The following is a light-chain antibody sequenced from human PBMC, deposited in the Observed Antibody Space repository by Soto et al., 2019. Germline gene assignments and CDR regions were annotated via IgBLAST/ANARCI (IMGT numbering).Light chain of an antibody. J-gene: IGLJ1*01. V-gene: IGLV2-14*01. CDR1: SSDVGGYNY. Sequence: QYVLAQPASVTGSPGQSITISCTGTSSDVGGYNYVSWYQQHPGKAPKLMIYDVSNRPSGVSNRFSGSKSGNTASLTISGLQAEDEADYYCSSYTSSSTPCVFGTGTKVTVL. CDR2: DVS. CDR3: SSYTSSSTPCV.